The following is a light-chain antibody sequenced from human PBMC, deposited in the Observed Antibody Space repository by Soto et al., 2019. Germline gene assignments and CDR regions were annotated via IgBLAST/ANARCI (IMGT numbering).Light chain of an antibody. CDR2: DVD. CDR3: CAYTDRTTLIWV. J-gene: IGLJ3*02. CDR1: SSDIGGYNH. V-gene: IGLV2-14*01. Sequence: QSALTQPTSVSGSPGQPITISCSGGSSDIGGYNHVSWYQHHPGKLPLLIIYDVDNRPLGASNRFSGSQSGNMASLTISGLQAEDEADYCCCAYTDRTTLIWVFGGGTKVTVL.